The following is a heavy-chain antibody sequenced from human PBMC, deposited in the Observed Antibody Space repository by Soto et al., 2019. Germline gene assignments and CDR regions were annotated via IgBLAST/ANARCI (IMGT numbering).Heavy chain of an antibody. V-gene: IGHV4-38-2*02. CDR1: GFSITSGYF. D-gene: IGHD3-22*01. CDR3: ARDGLRYFDSSGYYSGPPLDY. Sequence: SETLSLTCAVSGFSITSGYFWGWIRQPPGKGLEWIGSIFHTGTIHYSPSLKSRATIFLDRSKNQFSLKLTSVTAADTAIYYCARDGLRYFDSSGYYSGPPLDYWGQGARVTVSS. J-gene: IGHJ4*02. CDR2: IFHTGTI.